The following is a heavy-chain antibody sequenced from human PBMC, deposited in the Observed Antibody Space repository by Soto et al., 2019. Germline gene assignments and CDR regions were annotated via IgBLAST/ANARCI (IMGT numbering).Heavy chain of an antibody. V-gene: IGHV5-51*01. Sequence: LGESLKISCKGSGYSFPTHWIGWVRQMPGKGLEWMGIIYPGDSDTKYNPSFQGQVTISADKSITTTYLRWTSLKASDTAIYYCAASIFYYGMDVWGQGTTVTVSS. CDR1: GYSFPTHW. CDR2: IYPGDSDT. J-gene: IGHJ6*02. CDR3: AASIFYYGMDV.